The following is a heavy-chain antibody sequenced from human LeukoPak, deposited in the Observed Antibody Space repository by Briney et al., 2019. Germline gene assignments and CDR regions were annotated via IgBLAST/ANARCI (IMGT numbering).Heavy chain of an antibody. CDR2: LSGSGGST. D-gene: IGHD3-3*01. V-gene: IGHV3-23*01. J-gene: IGHJ6*03. Sequence: PGGSLRLSCAASGFTFSSYAMSWVRQAPGKGLEWVSALSGSGGSTYYADSVKGRFTISRDNSKNTLYLQMNSLRAEDTAVYYCAKVFWSGYYRDYYYYMDVWGKGTTVTVSS. CDR3: AKVFWSGYYRDYYYYMDV. CDR1: GFTFSSYA.